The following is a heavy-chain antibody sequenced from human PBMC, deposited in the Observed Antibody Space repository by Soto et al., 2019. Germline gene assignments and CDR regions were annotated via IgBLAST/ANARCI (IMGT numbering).Heavy chain of an antibody. D-gene: IGHD6-19*01. V-gene: IGHV7-4-1*01. CDR3: ARDLEYSSGWYRDRWFDP. CDR2: INTNTGNP. J-gene: IGHJ5*02. CDR1: GYTFTSYA. Sequence: ASVKVSCKASGYTFTSYARNWVRQAPGQGLEWMGWINTNTGNPTYAQGFTGRFVFSLDTSVSTAYLQICSLKAGDTAVYYCARDLEYSSGWYRDRWFDPWGQGTLVTVSS.